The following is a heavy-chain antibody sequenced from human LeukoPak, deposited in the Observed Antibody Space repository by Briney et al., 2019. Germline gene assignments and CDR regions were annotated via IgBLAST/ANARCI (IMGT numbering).Heavy chain of an antibody. CDR1: GFTFNSYS. J-gene: IGHJ4*02. V-gene: IGHV3-21*01. Sequence: GGSLRLSCAASGFTFNSYSMNWVRQAPGKGLEWVSSISSSSTYISSADSVKGRFTISRDNAKNSLYLQMNSLRAEDTAVYYCARSGAVSLLYYFDYWGQGTLVTVSS. D-gene: IGHD2-21*02. CDR2: ISSSSTYI. CDR3: ARSGAVSLLYYFDY.